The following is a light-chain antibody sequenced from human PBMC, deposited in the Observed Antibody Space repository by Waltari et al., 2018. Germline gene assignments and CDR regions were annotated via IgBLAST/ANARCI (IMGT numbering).Light chain of an antibody. Sequence: DIQMTQSPSSLSASVGDSVTITCQASQGITNYFNWYQQKPGMAPKLLIYDATNLEPGVPARCSGAGSGTHFTLTITGLQAEDLATYYCQQYDNLPLTFGGGT. CDR1: QGITNY. J-gene: IGKJ4*01. V-gene: IGKV1-33*01. CDR3: QQYDNLPLT. CDR2: DAT.